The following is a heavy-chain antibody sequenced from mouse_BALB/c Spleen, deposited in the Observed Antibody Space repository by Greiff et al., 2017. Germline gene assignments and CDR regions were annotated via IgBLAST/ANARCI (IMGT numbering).Heavy chain of an antibody. Sequence: EVKLIESGGGLVKPGGSLKLSCAASGFAFSSYDMSWVRQTPEKRLEWVAYISSGGGSPYYPDTVKGRFTISRDNARNILYLQMSSLRSEDTAMYYCARKPRVYFDYWGQGTTLTVSS. J-gene: IGHJ2*01. V-gene: IGHV5-12-1*01. CDR1: GFAFSSYD. CDR3: ARKPRVYFDY. CDR2: ISSGGGSP.